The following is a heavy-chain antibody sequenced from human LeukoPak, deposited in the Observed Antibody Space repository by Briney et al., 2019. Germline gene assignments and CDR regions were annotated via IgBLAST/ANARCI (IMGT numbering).Heavy chain of an antibody. Sequence: SETLSLTCTVSGGSISSSTYYWGWIRQPPGKGLEWIGYIYYSGSTNYNPSLKSRVTISVDTSKNQFSLKLSSVTAADTAVYYCARGDDYGDYLYFDYWGQGTLVTVSS. CDR1: GGSISSSTYY. CDR2: IYYSGST. CDR3: ARGDDYGDYLYFDY. J-gene: IGHJ4*02. V-gene: IGHV4-61*05. D-gene: IGHD4-17*01.